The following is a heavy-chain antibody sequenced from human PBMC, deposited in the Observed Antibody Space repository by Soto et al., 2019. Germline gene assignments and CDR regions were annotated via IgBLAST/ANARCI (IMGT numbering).Heavy chain of an antibody. D-gene: IGHD6-6*01. J-gene: IGHJ5*02. Sequence: ASVKVSCKASGYMFTYYHVHWVRQAPGQGLEWMGIINPNGGDTRYAQKFQGRVTLTRDTSIATAYLTLTSLTSDDTALYYCAKDLTRQLAYWLDPWGQGTQVTVSS. V-gene: IGHV1-2*02. CDR2: INPNGGDT. CDR3: AKDLTRQLAYWLDP. CDR1: GYMFTYYH.